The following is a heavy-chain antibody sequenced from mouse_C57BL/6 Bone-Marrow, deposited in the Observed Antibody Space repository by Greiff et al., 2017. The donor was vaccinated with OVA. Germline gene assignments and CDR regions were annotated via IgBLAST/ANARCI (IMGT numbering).Heavy chain of an antibody. CDR1: GFNIKDDY. Sequence: VQLQQSGAELVRPGASVKLSCTASGFNIKDDYMHWVKQRPEQGLEWIGWIDPENGDTEYASKFQGKATITADPSSNTAYLQLSSLTSEDTAVYYCTTYDYDGIDYWGQGTTLTVSS. J-gene: IGHJ2*01. D-gene: IGHD2-4*01. CDR3: TTYDYDGIDY. V-gene: IGHV14-4*01. CDR2: IDPENGDT.